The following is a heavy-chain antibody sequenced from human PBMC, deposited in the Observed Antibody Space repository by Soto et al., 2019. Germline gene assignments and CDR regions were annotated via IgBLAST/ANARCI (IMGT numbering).Heavy chain of an antibody. CDR3: TTDSGYRIPAGGYYYGMDV. V-gene: IGHV3-15*07. CDR1: GFTFSNAW. J-gene: IGHJ6*02. CDR2: IKSKTDGGTT. Sequence: GGSLRLSCAASGFTFSNAWMNWVRQAPGKGLEWVGRIKSKTDGGTTDYAAPVKGRFTISRDDSKNTLYLQMNSLKTEDTAVYYCTTDSGYRIPAGGYYYGMDVWGQGTTVTVSS. D-gene: IGHD5-18*01.